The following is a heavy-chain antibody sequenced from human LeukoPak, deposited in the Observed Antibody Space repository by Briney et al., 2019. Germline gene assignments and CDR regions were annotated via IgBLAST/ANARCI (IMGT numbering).Heavy chain of an antibody. V-gene: IGHV4-59*12. CDR3: AASYGDYEY. D-gene: IGHD4-17*01. CDR2: VYYSGTT. Sequence: PSETLSLTCTVSGGSMSPYYWSWIRQPPGKGLEWIGYVYYSGTTNYNPSLKSRVTISVDRSKNQFSLKLSSVTAADTAVYYCAASYGDYEYWGQGTLVTVSS. J-gene: IGHJ4*02. CDR1: GGSMSPYY.